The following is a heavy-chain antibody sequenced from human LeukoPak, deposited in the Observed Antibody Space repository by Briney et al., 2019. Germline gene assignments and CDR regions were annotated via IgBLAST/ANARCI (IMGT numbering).Heavy chain of an antibody. CDR2: INKHGSGK. CDR1: GFTFSTSW. CDR3: ARDAGWGYYDL. D-gene: IGHD1-26*01. J-gene: IGHJ4*02. Sequence: GGSVRLSCVASGFTFSTSWVTWVRQAPGKGLEWVANINKHGSGKYYVDSVKGRFAISRDYASNAVFMQMDSLRAEDTSVYYCARDAGWGYYDLWGQGTPVPVSS. V-gene: IGHV3-7*01.